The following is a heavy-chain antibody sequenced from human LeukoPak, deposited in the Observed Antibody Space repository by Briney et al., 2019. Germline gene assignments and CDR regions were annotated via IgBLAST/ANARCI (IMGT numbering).Heavy chain of an antibody. CDR1: GFTVSSNS. CDR3: ARETRRAGDYFDY. D-gene: IGHD6-19*01. J-gene: IGHJ4*02. V-gene: IGHV3-53*01. CDR2: IYSDNT. Sequence: GGSLRLSCTVSGFTVSSNSMSWVRQAPGKGLEWVSFIYSDNTHYSDSVKGRFTISRDNSKNTLYLQMNSLRAEDTAVYYCARETRRAGDYFDYWGQGTLVTVSS.